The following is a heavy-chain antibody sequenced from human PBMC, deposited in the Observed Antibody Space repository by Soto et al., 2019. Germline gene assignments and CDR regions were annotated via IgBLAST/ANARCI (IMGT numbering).Heavy chain of an antibody. D-gene: IGHD3-16*01. V-gene: IGHV4-59*01. Sequence: KPSETLSLTCNVSGGSISNYYWTWVRQSPEKGLEWIGYMYYNGNINYNPSLKSRVTISIDTSKNQFSLTLKSVTAADTAVYYCASGGNWFDPWGQGVMVTV. CDR1: GGSISNYY. J-gene: IGHJ5*02. CDR3: ASGGNWFDP. CDR2: MYYNGNI.